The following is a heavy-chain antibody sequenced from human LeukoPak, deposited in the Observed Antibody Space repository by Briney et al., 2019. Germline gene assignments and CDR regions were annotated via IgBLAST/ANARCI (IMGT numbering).Heavy chain of an antibody. V-gene: IGHV1-2*02. Sequence: ASVKASCKASGYNFSGHYMHWVRQAPGQGLEWMGWIESSNGDTKYAQNFQGRVTMTRDTSISTAYMELSSLRSDDTAVYYCASPPLSSAMYYAHWGQGTLVTVSS. CDR3: ASPPLSSAMYYAH. D-gene: IGHD1-26*01. J-gene: IGHJ4*02. CDR1: GYNFSGHY. CDR2: IESSNGDT.